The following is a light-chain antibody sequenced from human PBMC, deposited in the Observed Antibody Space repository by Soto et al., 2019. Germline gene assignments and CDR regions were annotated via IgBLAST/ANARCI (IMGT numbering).Light chain of an antibody. CDR2: AVS. J-gene: IGLJ2*01. CDR1: SSDVGGYNY. Sequence: QSALTQPASVSGSPGQSITISCTGTSSDVGGYNYVSWYQQHPGMAPKLMIYAVSNRPSGISNRFSGSKSGNTASLTISGLQAEDEAHYYCSSYASSRSPSVVFGGGTQLTVL. CDR3: SSYASSRSPSVV. V-gene: IGLV2-14*03.